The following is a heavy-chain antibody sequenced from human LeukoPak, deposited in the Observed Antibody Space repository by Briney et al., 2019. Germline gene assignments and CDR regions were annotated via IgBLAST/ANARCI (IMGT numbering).Heavy chain of an antibody. CDR1: GGSISSYY. J-gene: IGHJ4*02. CDR3: AGYYDFWSGYYTY. V-gene: IGHV4-59*12. Sequence: KPSETLSLTCTVSGGSISSYYWSWIRQPPGKGLEWIGYIYYSGSTNYNPSLKSRVTMSVDTSKNQFSLKLSSVTAADTAVYYCAGYYDFWSGYYTYWGQGTLVTVSS. D-gene: IGHD3-3*01. CDR2: IYYSGST.